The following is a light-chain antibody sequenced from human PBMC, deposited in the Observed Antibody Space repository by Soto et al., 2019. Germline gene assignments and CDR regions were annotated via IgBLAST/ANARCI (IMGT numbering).Light chain of an antibody. J-gene: IGKJ1*01. Sequence: IVLTQSPGTMSLSPGEGATLSCRASQPISYRSLAWYQHNPGQAPRLLIFDASYRAAGIPARFRGSGSGTDFTLTIDSLEPEDFAVYYCQQRTNWLWSFGPGTKVDIK. CDR2: DAS. V-gene: IGKV3-11*01. CDR3: QQRTNWLWS. CDR1: QPISYRS.